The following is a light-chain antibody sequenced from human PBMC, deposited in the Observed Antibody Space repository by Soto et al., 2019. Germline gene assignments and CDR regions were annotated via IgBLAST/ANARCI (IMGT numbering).Light chain of an antibody. V-gene: IGKV1-5*03. J-gene: IGKJ4*01. CDR3: QQYNSYSLT. Sequence: DIQMTQSPSTLSASVGDRVTITCRASQSISSWLAWYQQKPGKAPKLLIYKASTLESGVPSRFSGSGSGTEFTLTISSLQPEDFATYYCQQYNSYSLTFGGGSKVEIK. CDR1: QSISSW. CDR2: KAS.